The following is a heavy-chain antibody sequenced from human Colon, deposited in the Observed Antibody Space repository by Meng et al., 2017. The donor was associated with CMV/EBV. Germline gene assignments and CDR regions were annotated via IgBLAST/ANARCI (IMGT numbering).Heavy chain of an antibody. CDR3: ATTIVVLPAATTDY. D-gene: IGHD2-21*01. CDR1: GFSFSNFW. V-gene: IGHV3-7*01. J-gene: IGHJ4*02. Sequence: GESLKISCVASGFSFSNFWMSWVRQAPGKGLEWVANIKEDGSEQFYADSVKGRFTISRDNAKNSLYLQMNSLRAGDTAVYYCATTIVVLPAATTDYWGQGTLVTVSS. CDR2: IKEDGSEQ.